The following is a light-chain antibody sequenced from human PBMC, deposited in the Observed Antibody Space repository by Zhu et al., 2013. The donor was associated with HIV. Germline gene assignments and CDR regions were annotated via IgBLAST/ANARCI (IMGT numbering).Light chain of an antibody. CDR3: QAWDSSPYV. Sequence: SYNLTQPPSVSVSPGQTASITCSGNKLGDKYACWYQQKPGQSPVLVIYQDSKRPSGIPERFSGSNSGNTATLTISGTQAMDEADYYCQAWDSSPYVFGTGTKVTVL. J-gene: IGLJ1*01. V-gene: IGLV3-1*01. CDR2: QDS. CDR1: KLGDKY.